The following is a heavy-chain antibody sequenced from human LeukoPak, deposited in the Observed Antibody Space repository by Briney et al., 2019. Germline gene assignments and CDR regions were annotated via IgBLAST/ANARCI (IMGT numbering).Heavy chain of an antibody. D-gene: IGHD2-21*02. V-gene: IGHV3-23*01. CDR2: ISGSGGST. CDR3: AKYCGGDCRPDYFDY. Sequence: GGSLRLSCAASGFTFSSYAMSWVRQAPGKGLEWVSAISGSGGSTYYADSVKGRFTISRDNSKNTLYLQMNSLRAEDTAVYYCAKYCGGDCRPDYFDYWGQGTLVTVSS. J-gene: IGHJ4*02. CDR1: GFTFSSYA.